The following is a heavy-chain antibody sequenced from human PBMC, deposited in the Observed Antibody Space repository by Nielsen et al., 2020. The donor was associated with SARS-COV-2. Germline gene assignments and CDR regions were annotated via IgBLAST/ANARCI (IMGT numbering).Heavy chain of an antibody. V-gene: IGHV1-69*13. Sequence: SVKVSCKASGGTFSSHVVSWVRQAPGQGLEWMGGIIPMFSTADYAQRFQGRVTITADESTRTAYMELSSLRSEDTAVYYCARADYYSSYGMDVWGQGTTVTVS. CDR1: GGTFSSHV. J-gene: IGHJ6*02. D-gene: IGHD3-10*01. CDR3: ARADYYSSYGMDV. CDR2: IIPMFSTA.